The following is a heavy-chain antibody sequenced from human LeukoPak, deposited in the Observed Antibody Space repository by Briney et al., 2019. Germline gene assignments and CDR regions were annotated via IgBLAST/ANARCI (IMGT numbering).Heavy chain of an antibody. CDR3: ARDLAGGRFDL. CDR2: ISSSSGNI. CDR1: GFIFRTYT. D-gene: IGHD3-16*01. Sequence: GGSLRLSCTASGFIFRTYTMNWVRQAPGKGLEWVSYISSSSGNIYYADSMKGRFTISRDNTRNSLYLQMNSLRAEDTAVYYCARDLAGGRFDLWGQGTLVTVSP. J-gene: IGHJ5*02. V-gene: IGHV3-21*01.